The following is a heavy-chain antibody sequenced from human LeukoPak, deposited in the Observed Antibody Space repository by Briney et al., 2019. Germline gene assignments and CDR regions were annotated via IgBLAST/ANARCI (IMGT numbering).Heavy chain of an antibody. J-gene: IGHJ6*04. V-gene: IGHV3-48*03. CDR3: AELGITMIGGV. CDR2: ISSSGSTI. D-gene: IGHD3-10*02. CDR1: GFTFSSYE. Sequence: GGSLRLSCAASGFTFSSYEMNWVRQAPGKGLEWVSYISSSGSTIYYADSVKGRFTISRDNAKNSLYLQVNSLRAEDAAVYYCAELGITMIGGVWGKGTTVTISS.